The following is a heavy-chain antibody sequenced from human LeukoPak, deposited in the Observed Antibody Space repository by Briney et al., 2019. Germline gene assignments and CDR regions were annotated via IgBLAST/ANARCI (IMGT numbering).Heavy chain of an antibody. Sequence: PGGSLRLSCAASGFTFTSYWMHWVRQAPGKGLVWVSRINSDESTANYADSVKGRFTVSRDNAKNTLYLQMDSLRAEDTAVYYCARRVDTAMVTVSTGYYFGMDVRGQGTTVTVSS. D-gene: IGHD5-18*01. J-gene: IGHJ6*02. V-gene: IGHV3-74*01. CDR1: GFTFTSYW. CDR2: INSDESTA. CDR3: ARRVDTAMVTVSTGYYFGMDV.